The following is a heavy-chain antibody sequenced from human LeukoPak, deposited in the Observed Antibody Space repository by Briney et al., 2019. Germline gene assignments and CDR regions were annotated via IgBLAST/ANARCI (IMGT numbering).Heavy chain of an antibody. V-gene: IGHV4-34*01. CDR3: ARVGVVVVPAAVPFDY. CDR2: INYSGST. CDR1: GGSFSGYY. D-gene: IGHD2-2*01. J-gene: IGHJ4*02. Sequence: SETLSLTCAVYGGSFSGYYWSWIRQPPGKGLEWIGEINYSGSTNYNPSLKSRVTISVDTSKNQFSLKLSSVTAADTAVYYCARVGVVVVPAAVPFDYWGQGTLVTVSS.